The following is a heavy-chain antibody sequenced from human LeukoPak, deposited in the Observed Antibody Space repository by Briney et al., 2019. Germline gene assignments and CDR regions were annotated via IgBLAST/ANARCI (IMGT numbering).Heavy chain of an antibody. Sequence: GASVKVSCKASGGTFSSYAISWVRQAPGQGLEWMGRIIPILGISNYAQKSQGRVTITADKSTSTAYMELSSLRSEDTAVYYCASWCSGSSGYYGVRCYYYGMDVWGQGTTVTVSS. CDR2: IIPILGIS. CDR1: GGTFSSYA. V-gene: IGHV1-69*04. D-gene: IGHD3-22*01. CDR3: ASWCSGSSGYYGVRCYYYGMDV. J-gene: IGHJ6*02.